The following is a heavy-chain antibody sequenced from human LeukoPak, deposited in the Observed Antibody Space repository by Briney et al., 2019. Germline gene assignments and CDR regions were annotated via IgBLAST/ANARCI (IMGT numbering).Heavy chain of an antibody. CDR2: IYTSGST. CDR1: GGSISSYY. CDR3: ARDTDYDFWSGYYTSGNWFDP. Sequence: SETLSLTCTVSGGSISSYYWSWIRQPAGKGLEWIGRIYTSGSTSYNPSLKSRVTMSVDTSKNQFSLKLSSVTAADTAVYYCARDTDYDFWSGYYTSGNWFDPWGQGTLVTVSS. D-gene: IGHD3-3*01. J-gene: IGHJ5*02. V-gene: IGHV4-4*07.